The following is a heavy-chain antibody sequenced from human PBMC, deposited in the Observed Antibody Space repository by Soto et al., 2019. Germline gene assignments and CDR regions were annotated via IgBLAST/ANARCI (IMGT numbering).Heavy chain of an antibody. J-gene: IGHJ4*02. CDR3: ARDLAKGGGSAGFDY. CDR1: GYTFTGYY. D-gene: IGHD2-15*01. V-gene: IGHV1-2*02. Sequence: QVQLVRSGAEVKKPGASVKVSCKASGYTFTGYYIHWVRQAPGQGLEWMGWINPNSGGTKYPQKFQGRVTMTRDTSISTVYMSLTGLKSDDTAVYFCARDLAKGGGSAGFDYWGQGTLVAVSS. CDR2: INPNSGGT.